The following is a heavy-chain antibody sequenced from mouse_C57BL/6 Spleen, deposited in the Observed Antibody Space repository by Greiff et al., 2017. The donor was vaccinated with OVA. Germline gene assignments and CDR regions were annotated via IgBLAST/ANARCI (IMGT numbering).Heavy chain of an antibody. D-gene: IGHD1-1*01. CDR2: IYPGSGST. CDR3: ARGGVYYGSSYDWYFDV. CDR1: GYTFTSYW. V-gene: IGHV1-55*01. J-gene: IGHJ1*03. Sequence: QVQLQQPGAELVKPGASVKMSCKASGYTFTSYWITWVKQRPGQGLEWIGDIYPGSGSTNYNEKFKSKATLTVDTSSSTAYMQLSSLTSEDSAVYYCARGGVYYGSSYDWYFDVWGTGTTVTVSS.